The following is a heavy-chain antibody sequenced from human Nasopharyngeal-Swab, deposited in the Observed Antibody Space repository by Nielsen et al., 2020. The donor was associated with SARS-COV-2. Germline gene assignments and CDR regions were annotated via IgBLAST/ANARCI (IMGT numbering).Heavy chain of an antibody. CDR1: GFTFGDYA. CDR2: IRSKAYGGTT. CDR3: TRAMVRGAPNWFDP. D-gene: IGHD3-10*01. V-gene: IGHV3-49*04. J-gene: IGHJ5*02. Sequence: GGSLTLSCTASGFTFGDYAMSWVRQAPGKGLEWVGFIRSKAYGGTTEYAASVKGRFTISRDDSKSIAYLQMNSLKTEDTAVYYCTRAMVRGAPNWFDPWGQGTLVTVSS.